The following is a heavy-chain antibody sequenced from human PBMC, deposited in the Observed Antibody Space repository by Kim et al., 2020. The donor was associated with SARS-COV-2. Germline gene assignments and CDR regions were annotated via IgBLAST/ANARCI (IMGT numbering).Heavy chain of an antibody. D-gene: IGHD6-19*01. CDR3: ARQVPGSDRRFDY. Sequence: SETLSLICTVSGGSFSFYYWTWIRQPAGEGLEWLGRIHARGNTNYNPSVKSRVAMSIDTSENQMSLRLSSVTAADTAMYFCARQVPGSDRRFDYWGQGVRVTVSS. V-gene: IGHV4-4*07. J-gene: IGHJ4*02. CDR1: GGSFSFYY. CDR2: IHARGNT.